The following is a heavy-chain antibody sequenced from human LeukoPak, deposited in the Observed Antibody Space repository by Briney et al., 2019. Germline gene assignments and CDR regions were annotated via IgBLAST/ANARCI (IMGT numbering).Heavy chain of an antibody. CDR2: ISGSGGST. Sequence: PGGSLRLSCAASGLTVSSSFTGWVRQAPGKGLEWVSAISGSGGSTYYADSVKGRFTISRDNSKNTLYLQMNSLRAEDTAVYYCAKDRTYSGSYYGWFDPWGQGTLVTVSS. CDR1: GLTVSSSF. J-gene: IGHJ5*02. D-gene: IGHD1-26*01. V-gene: IGHV3-23*01. CDR3: AKDRTYSGSYYGWFDP.